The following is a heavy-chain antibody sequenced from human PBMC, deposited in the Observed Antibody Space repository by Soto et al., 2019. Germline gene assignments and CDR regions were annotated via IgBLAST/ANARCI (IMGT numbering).Heavy chain of an antibody. V-gene: IGHV3-30-3*01. CDR1: GFTFSSYA. D-gene: IGHD2-8*02. CDR2: ISYDGSNK. CDR3: ARGGGAVYWVEPESIRSEYFQH. Sequence: QVQLVESGGGVVQPGRSLRLSCAASGFTFSSYAMHWVRQAPGKGLEWVAVISYDGSNKYYADSVKGRFTISRDNSKNTLYLQMNSLRAEDTAVYSCARGGGAVYWVEPESIRSEYFQHWGQGTLVTVSS. J-gene: IGHJ1*01.